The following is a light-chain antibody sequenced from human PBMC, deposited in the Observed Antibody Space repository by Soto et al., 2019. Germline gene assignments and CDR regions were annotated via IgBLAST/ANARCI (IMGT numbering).Light chain of an antibody. J-gene: IGKJ1*01. CDR3: QQSYSTPRT. CDR2: AAS. Sequence: DIQMTQSPSSLSASVGDRVIITCRASQSIRKYLNWYQQKPGKAPKLLIYAASSLQSGVPSRFSGSGSGTDFTLTISSLQPEDFATYYCQQSYSTPRTFGQGTKVDIK. V-gene: IGKV1-39*01. CDR1: QSIRKY.